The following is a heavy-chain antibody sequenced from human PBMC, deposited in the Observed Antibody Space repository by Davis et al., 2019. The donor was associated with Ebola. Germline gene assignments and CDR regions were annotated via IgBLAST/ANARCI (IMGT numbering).Heavy chain of an antibody. CDR3: ARDGCTGGVCYRGGSYYYYGMDV. D-gene: IGHD2-8*02. Sequence: GGSLRPSCAASGFTFSSYDMHWVRHATGKGLEWVSAIGTAGDTYYPCSVKGRFTISRDNAKNSLYLQMNSLRDEDTAVYYCARDGCTGGVCYRGGSYYYYGMDVWGQGTTVTVSS. J-gene: IGHJ6*02. CDR2: IGTAGDT. V-gene: IGHV3-13*01. CDR1: GFTFSSYD.